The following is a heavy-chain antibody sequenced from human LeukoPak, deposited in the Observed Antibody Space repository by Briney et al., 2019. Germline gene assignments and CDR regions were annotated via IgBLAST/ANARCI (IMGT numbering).Heavy chain of an antibody. CDR3: AGSSGCYLGGAFDI. V-gene: IGHV3-48*01. D-gene: IGHD3-22*01. CDR1: GFTFSSYS. CDR2: ISSSSSTI. J-gene: IGHJ3*02. Sequence: PGGSLRLSCAASGFTFSSYSMNWVRQAPGKGLEWVSYISSSSSTIYYADSVKGRFTISRDNAKNSLYLQMNSLRAEDTAVYYCAGSSGCYLGGAFDIWGQGTMVTVSS.